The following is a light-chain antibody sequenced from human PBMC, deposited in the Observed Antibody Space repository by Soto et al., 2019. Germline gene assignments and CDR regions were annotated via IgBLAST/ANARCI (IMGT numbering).Light chain of an antibody. CDR2: GAS. J-gene: IGKJ1*01. CDR1: QSVSNNY. CDR3: QQYYKWRT. V-gene: IGKV3-20*01. Sequence: EIVVTQSPRTKSLSPGERATLSCRASQSVSNNYLAWYQQKPGQAPRLLIYGASNRATGIPDRFSGSGSGTDFTLTISSLQSEDFAVYYCQQYYKWRTFGQGT.